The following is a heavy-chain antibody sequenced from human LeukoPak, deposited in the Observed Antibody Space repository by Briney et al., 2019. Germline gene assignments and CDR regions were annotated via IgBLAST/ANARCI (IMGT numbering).Heavy chain of an antibody. CDR3: TREDNWYFDL. CDR2: ISAGSTYT. CDR1: GFTFSDYY. Sequence: GESLRLSCAASGFTFSDYYMTWIRQAPGKGLEWLSYISAGSTYTNYANSVKGRFTISRDNAKNSLYLQLNSLRAEDTAVYYCTREDNWYFDLWGRGTLVTDST. J-gene: IGHJ2*01. V-gene: IGHV3-11*05.